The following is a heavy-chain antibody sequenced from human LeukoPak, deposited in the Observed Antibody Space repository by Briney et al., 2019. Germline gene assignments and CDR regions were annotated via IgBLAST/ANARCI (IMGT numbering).Heavy chain of an antibody. CDR1: GFTFSSYG. CDR3: AKDRCSNGVGCYYYYMDV. V-gene: IGHV3-30*02. J-gene: IGHJ6*03. D-gene: IGHD2-8*01. CDR2: IRFDGSNT. Sequence: GGSLRLSCAASGFTFSSYGMHWVRQAPGKGLEWVAFIRFDGSNTYYADSVKGRFTISRDNSKNTLYLQMNSLRAEDTAVYYCAKDRCSNGVGCYYYYMDVWGKGTTVTISS.